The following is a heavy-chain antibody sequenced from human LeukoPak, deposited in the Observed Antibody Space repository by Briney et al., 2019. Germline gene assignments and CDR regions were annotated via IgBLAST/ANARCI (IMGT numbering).Heavy chain of an antibody. Sequence: ASVKVSCKVSGYTLTELSMHWVRQAPGKGREGMGGFDPEDGETIYAQKFQGRVTMTEDTSTDTASMELSSLRSEDTGVYYCATVGAHWYTWNDVPFAHWGQGTLVTVSS. CDR2: FDPEDGET. V-gene: IGHV1-24*01. D-gene: IGHD1-20*01. CDR3: ATVGAHWYTWNDVPFAH. J-gene: IGHJ4*02. CDR1: GYTLTELS.